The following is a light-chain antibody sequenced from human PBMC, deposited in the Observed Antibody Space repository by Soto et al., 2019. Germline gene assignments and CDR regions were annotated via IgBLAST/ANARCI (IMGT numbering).Light chain of an antibody. J-gene: IGLJ3*02. CDR2: EVS. Sequence: ALTQPPSASGSPGQSVTISCTGTSSDVGGYDYVSWYQQHPGKAPKLMIYEVSKRPSGVPDRFSGSKSGNTASLTVSGLQAEDEADYYCSSYAGSNNLVFGGGTKLTVL. CDR3: SSYAGSNNLV. CDR1: SSDVGGYDY. V-gene: IGLV2-8*01.